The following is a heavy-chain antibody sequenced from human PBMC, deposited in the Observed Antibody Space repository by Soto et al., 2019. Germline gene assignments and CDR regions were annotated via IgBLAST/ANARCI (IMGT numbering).Heavy chain of an antibody. CDR1: GGSISSGDYY. Sequence: SETLSLTCTVSGGSISSGDYYWSWIRQPPGKGLEWIGYIYYSGSTYYNPSLKSRVTISVDTSKNQLSLKLSSVTAADTAVYYCARVGLDTAMVPYYFDYWGQGTLVTVSS. J-gene: IGHJ4*02. D-gene: IGHD5-18*01. CDR3: ARVGLDTAMVPYYFDY. CDR2: IYYSGST. V-gene: IGHV4-30-4*01.